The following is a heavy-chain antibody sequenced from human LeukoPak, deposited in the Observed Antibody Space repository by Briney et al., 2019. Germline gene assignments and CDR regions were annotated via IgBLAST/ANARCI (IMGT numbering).Heavy chain of an antibody. V-gene: IGHV4-34*01. CDR2: INHSGST. CDR3: ARGRGYSYGYYFDY. CDR1: GGSFSGYY. Sequence: PSETLSFTCAVYGGSFSGYYWSWIRQPPGKGLEWIGEINHSGSTNYNPPLKSRVTISVDTSKNQFSLKLSSVTAADTAVYYCARGRGYSYGYYFDYWGQGTLVTVSS. D-gene: IGHD5-18*01. J-gene: IGHJ4*02.